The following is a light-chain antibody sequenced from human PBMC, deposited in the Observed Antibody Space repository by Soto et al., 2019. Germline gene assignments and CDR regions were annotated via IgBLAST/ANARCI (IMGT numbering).Light chain of an antibody. CDR3: QQYNSYSLTWT. Sequence: DTQMPQSPSTLSASVGDRVTITCRASQSISSWLAWYQQKPGKAPKLLIYKASSLESGVPSRFSGSGSGTEFTLTISSLQPDDFATYYCQQYNSYSLTWTFGQVTKVDI. CDR2: KAS. J-gene: IGKJ1*01. CDR1: QSISSW. V-gene: IGKV1-5*03.